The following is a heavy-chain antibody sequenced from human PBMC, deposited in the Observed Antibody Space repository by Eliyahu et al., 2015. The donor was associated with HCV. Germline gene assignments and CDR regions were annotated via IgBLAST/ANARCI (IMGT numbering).Heavy chain of an antibody. CDR3: AKDLPNYYGSGSYPDY. CDR1: GXTVSRNY. V-gene: IGHV3-66*01. CDR2: IYSGGST. Sequence: EVQLVESGGGLVQPGGSLRLSCAASGXTVSRNYMSWVRQAPGKGLGWVSVIYSGGSTYYADSVKGRFTISRDNSKNTLYLQMNSLRAEDTAVYYCAKDLPNYYGSGSYPDYWGQGTLVTVSS. J-gene: IGHJ4*02. D-gene: IGHD3-10*01.